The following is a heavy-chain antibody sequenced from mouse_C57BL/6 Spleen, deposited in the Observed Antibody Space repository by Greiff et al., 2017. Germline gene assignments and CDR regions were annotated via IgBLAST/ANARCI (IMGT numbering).Heavy chain of an antibody. D-gene: IGHD2-4*01. J-gene: IGHJ2*01. CDR3: ARSSDYDDFDY. CDR1: GYAFSSYW. V-gene: IGHV1-80*01. Sequence: QVQLQQSGAELVKPGASVKISCKASGYAFSSYWMNWVKQRPGKGLEWIGQIYPGDGDTNYNGKFKGKATLTADTSSRNAYMQLSSLTSEDSAVYFCARSSDYDDFDYWGQGTTLTVSS. CDR2: IYPGDGDT.